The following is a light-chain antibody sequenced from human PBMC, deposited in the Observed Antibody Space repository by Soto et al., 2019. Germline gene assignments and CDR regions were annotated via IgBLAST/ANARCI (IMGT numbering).Light chain of an antibody. J-gene: IGLJ2*01. CDR3: QTWGTGPV. V-gene: IGLV4-69*01. Sequence: QLVLTQSPSASASLGASVKLTCTLSSGHSSYAIAWHQQQPEKGPRFLMKVNSDGSHSKGDGIPDRFSGSRSGAERYLTISSLQSEDEADYYCQTWGTGPVFGGGTQLTVL. CDR2: VNSDGSH. CDR1: SGHSSYA.